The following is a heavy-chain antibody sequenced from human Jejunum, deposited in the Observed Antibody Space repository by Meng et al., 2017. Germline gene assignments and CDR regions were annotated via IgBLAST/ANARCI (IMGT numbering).Heavy chain of an antibody. CDR3: TSGKTPTGDY. V-gene: IGHV3-74*01. Sequence: QCVEDGGGLVKPGGALRLSFAASGFALRSNWLHWVRQTPGKGLVWVSRINSDGIITSYADSVKGRFTISRDNAKNTLFLQMNSLRAEDTAVYYCTSGKTPTGDYWGQGILVTVSS. CDR1: GFALRSNW. J-gene: IGHJ4*02. CDR2: INSDGIIT. D-gene: IGHD3-16*01.